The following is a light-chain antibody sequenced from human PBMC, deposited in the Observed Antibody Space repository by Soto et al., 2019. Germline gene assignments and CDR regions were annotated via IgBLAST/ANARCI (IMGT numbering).Light chain of an antibody. Sequence: QSALTQPASVSGSPGQSITISCTGTSSDVGGYNDVYWYQQHPGTAPKLMIYEVSNRPSGVSNRFSGSKSGNTASLTISGLQAEDEADYYCSSYTSSSTPDVFGTGTKVTVL. J-gene: IGLJ1*01. CDR2: EVS. CDR3: SSYTSSSTPDV. CDR1: SSDVGGYND. V-gene: IGLV2-14*01.